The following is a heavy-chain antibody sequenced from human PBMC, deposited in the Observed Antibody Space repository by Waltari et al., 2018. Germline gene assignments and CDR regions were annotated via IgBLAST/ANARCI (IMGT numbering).Heavy chain of an antibody. Sequence: EVQLLESGGGLVQPGGSLILSCAASGFTFSTYVMNWVRQAPGKGLEWVSSISDGGGIINYADSVKGRFTISRDNSKNTVYLQMKSLRAEDTAVYYCARGSGVDYWGQGTLVTISS. V-gene: IGHV3-23*01. J-gene: IGHJ4*02. CDR3: ARGSGVDY. D-gene: IGHD7-27*01. CDR1: GFTFSTYV. CDR2: ISDGGGII.